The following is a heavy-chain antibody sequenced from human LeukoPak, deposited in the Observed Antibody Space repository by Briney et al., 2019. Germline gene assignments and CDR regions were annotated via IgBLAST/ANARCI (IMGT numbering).Heavy chain of an antibody. CDR1: GGSISSGGYY. CDR3: AREDSTGWYNYGLDV. V-gene: IGHV4-61*08. Sequence: PSETLSLTCTVSGGSISSGGYYWSWIRQPPGKGLEWIGYIYYSGSTNYNPSLKSRVTISVDTSKNQFSLKLSSVTAADTAVYYCAREDSTGWYNYGLDVWGQGTTVTVSS. CDR2: IYYSGST. J-gene: IGHJ6*02. D-gene: IGHD6-19*01.